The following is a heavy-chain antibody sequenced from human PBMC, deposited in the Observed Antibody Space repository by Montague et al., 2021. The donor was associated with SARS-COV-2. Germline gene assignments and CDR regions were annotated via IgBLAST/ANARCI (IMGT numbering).Heavy chain of an antibody. CDR1: GLIVSSNY. J-gene: IGHJ4*02. Sequence: SLRLSCAASGLIVSSNYMSWVRQAPGKGLEWVSVIYSGGSTYYADSVKGRFTISRDNSKNTLYLQMNTLSAEDTAVYYCARGGSGGSCYSPSCYFDYWGQGTLVTVSS. CDR3: ARGGSGGSCYSPSCYFDY. D-gene: IGHD2-15*01. V-gene: IGHV3-53*01. CDR2: IYSGGST.